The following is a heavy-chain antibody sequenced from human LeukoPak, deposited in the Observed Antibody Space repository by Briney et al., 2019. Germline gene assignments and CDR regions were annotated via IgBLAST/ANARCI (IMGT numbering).Heavy chain of an antibody. V-gene: IGHV4-30-4*01. D-gene: IGHD3-22*01. Sequence: SQTLSLTCTVSGGSISSGDYYWSWIRQPPGKGLEWIGYIYYSGSTYYNPSLKSRVTISVDTSKNQFSLKLSSVTAADTAVYHCARACYYDSSGYYYAELDYWGQGTLVTVSS. CDR3: ARACYYDSSGYYYAELDY. CDR2: IYYSGST. CDR1: GGSISSGDYY. J-gene: IGHJ4*02.